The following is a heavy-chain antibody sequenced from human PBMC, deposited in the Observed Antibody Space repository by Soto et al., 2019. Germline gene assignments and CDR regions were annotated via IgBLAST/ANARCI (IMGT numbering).Heavy chain of an antibody. CDR2: IKSKTDGGTT. CDR1: GFTFSNAW. J-gene: IGHJ4*02. Sequence: EVQLVESGGGLVQPGGSLRLSCAASGFTFSNAWMSWVRQAPGKGLEWVGRIKSKTDGGTTDYAAPVKGRFTISRYDSKNTLYLQMNSLKTEDTAVYYCTTRLIAVAGTIDYWGQGTLVTVSS. CDR3: TTRLIAVAGTIDY. D-gene: IGHD6-19*01. V-gene: IGHV3-15*01.